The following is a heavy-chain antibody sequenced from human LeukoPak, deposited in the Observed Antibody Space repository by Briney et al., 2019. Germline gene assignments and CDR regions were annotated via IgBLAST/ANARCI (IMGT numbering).Heavy chain of an antibody. CDR2: IIPIFGTA. CDR1: GGTFSSYA. D-gene: IGHD4-23*01. J-gene: IGHJ4*02. Sequence: GASVKVSCTASGGTFSSYAISWVRQAPGQGPEWMGGIIPIFGTANYAQKFQGRVTITADESTSTAYMELSSLRSEDTAVYYCAISTVVIPTPFDYWGQGTLVTVSS. CDR3: AISTVVIPTPFDY. V-gene: IGHV1-69*13.